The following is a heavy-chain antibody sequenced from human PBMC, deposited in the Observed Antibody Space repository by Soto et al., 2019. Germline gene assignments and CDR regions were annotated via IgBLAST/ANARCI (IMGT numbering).Heavy chain of an antibody. CDR1: GFTFSSYA. Sequence: QVQLVESGGGVVQPGRSLRLSCAASGFTFSSYAMHWVRQAPGKGLEWVAVISYDGSNKYYADSVKGRFTISRDNSKNTLYLQMNSLRAEDTAVYSCARATSGWYKEAFDIWGQGTMVTVSS. V-gene: IGHV3-30-3*01. J-gene: IGHJ3*02. CDR3: ARATSGWYKEAFDI. D-gene: IGHD6-19*01. CDR2: ISYDGSNK.